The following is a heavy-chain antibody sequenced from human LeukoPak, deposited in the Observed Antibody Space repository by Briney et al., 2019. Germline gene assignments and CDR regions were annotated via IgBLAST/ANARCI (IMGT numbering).Heavy chain of an antibody. CDR2: ISAYNGNT. Sequence: ASVKVSCKASGYTFTSYGISWVRQAPGQGLEWMGWISAYNGNTNYAQKLQGRVTMTTDTSTSTAYMELRSLRSDDTAVYYCAGGLREDYYDSSGYYYTPLGYWGQGTLVTVSS. V-gene: IGHV1-18*01. D-gene: IGHD3-22*01. J-gene: IGHJ4*02. CDR3: AGGLREDYYDSSGYYYTPLGY. CDR1: GYTFTSYG.